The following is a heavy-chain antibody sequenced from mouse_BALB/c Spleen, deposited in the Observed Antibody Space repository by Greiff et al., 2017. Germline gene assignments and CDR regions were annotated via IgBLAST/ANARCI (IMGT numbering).Heavy chain of an antibody. V-gene: IGHV5-17*02. CDR2: ISSGSSTI. CDR1: GFTFSSFG. J-gene: IGHJ2*01. CDR3: ARSGYYGSSPLFDY. D-gene: IGHD1-1*01. Sequence: EVKLVESGGGLVQPGGSRKLSCAASGFTFSSFGMHWVRQAPEKGLEWVAYISSGSSTIYYADTVKGRFTISRDNPKNTLFLQMTSLRSEDTAMYYCARSGYYGSSPLFDYWGQGTTLTVSS.